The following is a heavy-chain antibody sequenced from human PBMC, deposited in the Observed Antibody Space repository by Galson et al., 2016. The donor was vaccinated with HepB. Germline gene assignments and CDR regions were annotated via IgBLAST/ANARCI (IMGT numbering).Heavy chain of an antibody. V-gene: IGHV3-33*01. CDR1: GFAFGTYG. CDR3: ARGYVATIGDY. D-gene: IGHD5-12*01. J-gene: IGHJ4*02. Sequence: RLSCAASGFAFGTYGIHWVRQAPGKGLEWLSAIWFDGSNKFYADSVQGRFTISRDNSENTAYLHMNGLRVEDTAVYYCARGYVATIGDYWGQGTLVTVSS. CDR2: IWFDGSNK.